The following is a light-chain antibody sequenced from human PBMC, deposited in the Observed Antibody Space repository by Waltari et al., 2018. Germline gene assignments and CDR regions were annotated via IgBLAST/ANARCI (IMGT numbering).Light chain of an antibody. CDR1: SSTIGSTY. CDR2: RNI. J-gene: IGLJ3*02. V-gene: IGLV1-47*01. CDR3: AAWDENLSGWV. Sequence: QSVLTQPPSASGTPGQRVTIACSGSSSTIGSTYVYWYQQFPGTAPKLLIYRNIRRPSGVPDRFSGSRSGTSASLVISGLRSEDEADVYCAAWDENLSGWVFGGGTKLTVL.